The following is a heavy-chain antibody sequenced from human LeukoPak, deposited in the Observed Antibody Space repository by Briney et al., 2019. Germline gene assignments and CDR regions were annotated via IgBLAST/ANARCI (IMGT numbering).Heavy chain of an antibody. Sequence: GASVKVSCKASGGTFSSYAISWVRQAPVQGLEWMGGIIPIFGTANYAQKFQGRVTITADKSTSTAYMELSSLRSEDTAVYYCARGSRIAVAGTDYWGQGTLVTVSS. V-gene: IGHV1-69*06. CDR1: GGTFSSYA. J-gene: IGHJ4*02. D-gene: IGHD6-19*01. CDR3: ARGSRIAVAGTDY. CDR2: IIPIFGTA.